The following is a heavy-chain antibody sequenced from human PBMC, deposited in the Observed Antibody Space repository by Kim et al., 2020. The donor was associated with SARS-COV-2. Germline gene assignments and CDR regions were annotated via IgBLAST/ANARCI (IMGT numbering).Heavy chain of an antibody. CDR1: GFTFSSYW. V-gene: IGHV3-7*01. Sequence: GGSLRLSCAASGFTFSSYWMSWVRQAPGKGLEWVSNIKQDGSEKYYVDSVKGRFTISRDNAKNSLYLQMNSLRAEDTAVYYCARDVGPRSGCSHASTFDPWGQATLVTVSS. CDR2: IKQDGSEK. CDR3: ARDVGPRSGCSHASTFDP. D-gene: IGHD2-15*01. J-gene: IGHJ5*02.